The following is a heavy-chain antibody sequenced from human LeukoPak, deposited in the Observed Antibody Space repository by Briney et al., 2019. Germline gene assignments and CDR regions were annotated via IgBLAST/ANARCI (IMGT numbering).Heavy chain of an antibody. V-gene: IGHV3-7*03. CDR3: AKNRIVVVPAAHGY. CDR2: INEDGSKK. D-gene: IGHD2-2*01. Sequence: GGSLRLSCAASGFTFSSYWMSWVRQAPGKGLEWVANINEDGSKKYYVDSVKGRLTISRDNAEKSLYLQMDSLRGEDTAVYYCAKNRIVVVPAAHGYWGQGTLVTVSS. CDR1: GFTFSSYW. J-gene: IGHJ4*02.